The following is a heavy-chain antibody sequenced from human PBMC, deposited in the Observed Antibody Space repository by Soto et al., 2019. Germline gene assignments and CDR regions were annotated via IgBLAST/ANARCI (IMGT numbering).Heavy chain of an antibody. V-gene: IGHV4-39*01. CDR3: ARRYYGSGSYYKRGYNWFDP. J-gene: IGHJ5*02. D-gene: IGHD3-10*01. Sequence: SETLSLTCTVSGGSISSSSYFWGWIRQPPGKGLDYIGSIYYSGSTYPNPSLKGRVTISVDTSKNQFSLKVCSVTAADTAVYYCARRYYGSGSYYKRGYNWFDPWGQGTLVTVSS. CDR1: GGSISSSSYF. CDR2: IYYSGST.